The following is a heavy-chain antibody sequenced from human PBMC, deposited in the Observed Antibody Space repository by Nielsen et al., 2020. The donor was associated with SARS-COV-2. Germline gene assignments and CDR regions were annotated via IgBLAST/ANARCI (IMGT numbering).Heavy chain of an antibody. V-gene: IGHV1-2*02. CDR1: GYTFTGYY. CDR3: ARARFDYGGNSFDY. CDR2: INPNSGGT. Sequence: ASVKVSCKASGYTFTGYYMHWVRQAPGQGLEWMGWINPNSGGTNYAQKFQGRVTMTRDTSTSTVYMELSSLRSEDTAVYYCARARFDYGGNSFDYWGQGTLVTVSS. J-gene: IGHJ4*02. D-gene: IGHD4-23*01.